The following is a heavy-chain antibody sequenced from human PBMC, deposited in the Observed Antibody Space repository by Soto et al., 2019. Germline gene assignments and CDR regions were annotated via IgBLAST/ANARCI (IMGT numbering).Heavy chain of an antibody. CDR2: ISWNSGSI. D-gene: IGHD4-17*01. Sequence: EVQLVESGGGLVQPGRSLRLSCAASGFTFDDYAMHWVRQAPGEGLEWVSGISWNSGSIGYADSVKGRFTISRDNAKNSLYLQMNSLRAEDTALYYCAKAQFQNYGDYYFDYWGQGTLVTVSS. V-gene: IGHV3-9*01. CDR1: GFTFDDYA. CDR3: AKAQFQNYGDYYFDY. J-gene: IGHJ4*02.